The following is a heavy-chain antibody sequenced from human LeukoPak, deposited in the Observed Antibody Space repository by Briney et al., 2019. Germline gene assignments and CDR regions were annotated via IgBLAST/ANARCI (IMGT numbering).Heavy chain of an antibody. CDR3: ARDLVVSCSSTSCSVAPSDF. CDR1: VGTFRSYA. Sequence: SVKVSCKASVGTFRSYAITWVRQAPGQGLEWMGRIIPILGIATYAQNFQGRVTITADKSTSTAYMELSSLRSEDTAVYYCARDLVVSCSSTSCSVAPSDFWGQGTLVTVSS. J-gene: IGHJ4*02. CDR2: IIPILGIA. V-gene: IGHV1-69*04. D-gene: IGHD2-2*01.